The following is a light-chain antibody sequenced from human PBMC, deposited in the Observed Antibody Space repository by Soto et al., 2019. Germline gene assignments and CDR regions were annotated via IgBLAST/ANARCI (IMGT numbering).Light chain of an antibody. CDR2: DAS. CDR1: QSVSRS. V-gene: IGKV3-11*01. J-gene: IGKJ5*01. CDR3: QQRSNGIRLT. Sequence: ILLQQSPATLSLSRGERATLACRASQSVSRSFAWYQQKPGQAARLLIYDASNRATGIPARFSGSGSGTDFTLTISSLEPDDFAVYYCQQRSNGIRLTFGQGTRLEIK.